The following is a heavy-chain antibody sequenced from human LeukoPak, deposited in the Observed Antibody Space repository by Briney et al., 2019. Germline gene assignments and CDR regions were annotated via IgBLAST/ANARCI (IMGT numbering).Heavy chain of an antibody. CDR2: INHSGST. J-gene: IGHJ4*02. CDR1: GGSFSGYY. Sequence: SETLSLTCAVYGGSFSGYYWSWIRQPPGKGLEWIGEINHSGSTNYNPSLKSRVTISVDTSKNQFSLKLSSVTAADTAVYYCARVDNYGDYDYWGQGTLVTVSS. V-gene: IGHV4-34*01. D-gene: IGHD4-17*01. CDR3: ARVDNYGDYDY.